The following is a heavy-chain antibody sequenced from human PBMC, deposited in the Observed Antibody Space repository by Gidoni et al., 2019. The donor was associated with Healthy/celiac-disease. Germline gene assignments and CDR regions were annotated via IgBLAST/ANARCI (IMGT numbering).Heavy chain of an antibody. CDR2: IYYSGST. Sequence: QVQLQESGPGLVKPSATLSLTCTVSVGSISSYYWSWIRQPPGKGLEWIGYIYYSGSTNYNPSLKSRVTISVDTSKNQFSLKLSSVTAADTAVYYCARWTTVTLSFDYWGQGTLVTVSS. CDR3: ARWTTVTLSFDY. V-gene: IGHV4-59*01. J-gene: IGHJ4*02. D-gene: IGHD4-17*01. CDR1: VGSISSYY.